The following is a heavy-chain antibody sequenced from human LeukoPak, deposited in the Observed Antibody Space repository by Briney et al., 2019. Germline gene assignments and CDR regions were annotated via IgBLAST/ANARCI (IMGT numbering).Heavy chain of an antibody. CDR2: IIPILGIA. V-gene: IGHV1-69*04. CDR3: ALGSAYYDSSGYYYELLALDY. J-gene: IGHJ4*02. D-gene: IGHD3-22*01. CDR1: GGTFSSYA. Sequence: GASVKVSCKASGGTFSSYAISWVRQAPGQGLEWMGRIIPILGIANYAQKFQGRVTITADKSTSTAYTELSSLRSEDTAVYYCALGSAYYDSSGYYYELLALDYWGQGTLVTVSS.